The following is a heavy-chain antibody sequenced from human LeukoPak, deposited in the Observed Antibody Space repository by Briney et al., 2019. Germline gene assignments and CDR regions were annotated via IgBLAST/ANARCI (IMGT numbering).Heavy chain of an antibody. CDR2: IGIDSGNT. D-gene: IGHD1-1*01. J-gene: IGHJ4*02. CDR3: ARDHNYAFDN. V-gene: IGHV3-48*01. Sequence: GGSLRLSCTASGFPFIEYSMNWVRQVPGKGLEWIVYIGIDSGNTKYADSVRGRLTISADKTKNSLYLQMNSLRVDDTAVYYCARDHNYAFDNWGQGTLVSVAS. CDR1: GFPFIEYS.